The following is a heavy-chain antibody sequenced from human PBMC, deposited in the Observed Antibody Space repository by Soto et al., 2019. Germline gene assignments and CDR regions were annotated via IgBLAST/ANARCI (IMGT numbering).Heavy chain of an antibody. J-gene: IGHJ4*02. CDR1: GFTVSDYD. V-gene: IGHV3-30*03. D-gene: IGHD6-19*01. CDR2: VSHEGRNT. Sequence: VQREESGGGVVQPGRSLRLSCAASGFTVSDYDMHWVRQAPGKGLEWVAVVSHEGRNTHYADSVKGRFTISRDSSKNTVSLEMTSLRAEDTAVYYCATGGRQWLVTSDFNYWGQGALVTVSS. CDR3: ATGGRQWLVTSDFNY.